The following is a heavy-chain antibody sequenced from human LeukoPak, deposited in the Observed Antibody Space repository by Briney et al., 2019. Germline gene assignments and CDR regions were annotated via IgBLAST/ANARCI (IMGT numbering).Heavy chain of an antibody. Sequence: PSETLSLTCAVYGGSFSDYYWSWIRQPPGKGLELIGEINHSGSTNYNPSLKSRVTISVDTSKNQFSLKLSSVTAADTAVYYCARGLDYYDGSGYRLPALGYWGQGTLVTVSS. J-gene: IGHJ4*02. D-gene: IGHD3-22*01. CDR3: ARGLDYYDGSGYRLPALGY. CDR2: INHSGST. V-gene: IGHV4-34*01. CDR1: GGSFSDYY.